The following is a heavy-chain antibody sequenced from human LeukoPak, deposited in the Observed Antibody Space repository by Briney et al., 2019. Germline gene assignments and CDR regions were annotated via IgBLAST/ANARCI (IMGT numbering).Heavy chain of an antibody. V-gene: IGHV1-69*13. CDR1: GGTFSSYA. Sequence: SVKVSCKASGGTFSSYAISWVRQAPEQGFEWMGGIIPIFGTANYAQKFQGRVTITADESTSTAYMELSSLRSEDTAVYYCARGPLESYFDYWAREPWSPSPQ. J-gene: IGHJ4*02. CDR3: ARGPLESYFDY. CDR2: IIPIFGTA.